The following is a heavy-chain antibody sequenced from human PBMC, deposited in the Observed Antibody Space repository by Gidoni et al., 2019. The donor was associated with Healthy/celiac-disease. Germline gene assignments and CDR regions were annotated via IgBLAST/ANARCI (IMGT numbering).Heavy chain of an antibody. CDR2: IYWNDDK. CDR3: AHPSIDGSGWYGDFDY. Sequence: QITLKESGPTLVKPTQTLTLTCTFSGFSLSTSGVGVGWIRQPPGKALEWLALIYWNDDKRYSPSLKSRLTITKDTTKNQVVLTMTNMDPVDTATYYCAHPSIDGSGWYGDFDYWGQGTLVTVSS. D-gene: IGHD6-19*01. V-gene: IGHV2-5*01. J-gene: IGHJ4*02. CDR1: GFSLSTSGVG.